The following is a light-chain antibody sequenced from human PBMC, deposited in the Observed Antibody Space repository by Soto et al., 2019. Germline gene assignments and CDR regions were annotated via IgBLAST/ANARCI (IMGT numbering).Light chain of an antibody. Sequence: EIVMTQSPATLSVSPGERATLSCRASQSVSNNLAWYQQKPGQAPRLLIYDASTRATGIPARFSGSGSGTEFTLTISSLQSEDFAVYYCQQYDDWLRLTFGGGTKVEIK. CDR1: QSVSNN. CDR2: DAS. CDR3: QQYDDWLRLT. J-gene: IGKJ4*01. V-gene: IGKV3-15*01.